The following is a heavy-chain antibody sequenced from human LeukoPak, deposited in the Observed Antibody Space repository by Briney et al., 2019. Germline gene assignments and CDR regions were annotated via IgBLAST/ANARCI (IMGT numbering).Heavy chain of an antibody. V-gene: IGHV4-59*01. J-gene: IGHJ3*02. Sequence: AETLSLTCAVSGASINNYFWSWIRQPPGKGLEWIGYIHTSGTSNYNPSLKSRATFSVDTSDNQLSLRLNSVTAADTAVYYCASLGGYYESSNSSQLETFDIWGQGTMLNVSS. D-gene: IGHD3-22*01. CDR2: IHTSGTS. CDR3: ASLGGYYESSNSSQLETFDI. CDR1: GASINNYF.